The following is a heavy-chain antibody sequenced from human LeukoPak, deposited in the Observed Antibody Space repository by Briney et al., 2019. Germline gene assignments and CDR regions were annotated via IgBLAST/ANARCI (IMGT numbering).Heavy chain of an antibody. V-gene: IGHV3-53*01. CDR1: GFTVSSYY. CDR2: FHSGGST. Sequence: GGSLRLSCAASGFTVSSYYMSWVRQAPGKGLECVSVFHSGGSTYYADSVKGRFTISRDNSKNTLYLQMNSLRAEDSAVYYCARDGRYSYGLDDAFDIWGQGTMVTVSS. J-gene: IGHJ3*02. D-gene: IGHD5-18*01. CDR3: ARDGRYSYGLDDAFDI.